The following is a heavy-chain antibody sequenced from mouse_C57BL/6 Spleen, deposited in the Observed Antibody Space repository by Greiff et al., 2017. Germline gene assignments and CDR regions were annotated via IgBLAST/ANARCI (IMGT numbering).Heavy chain of an antibody. Sequence: QVQLQQPGTDLVKPGASVKLSCKASGYTFTSYWMHWVKQRPGQGLEWIGNINPSNGGTNYNEKFKSKATLTVDKSSSTAYMQLSSLTSEDSAVYYCARGGLLFYWYFDVWGTGTTVTVSS. CDR3: ARGGLLFYWYFDV. J-gene: IGHJ1*03. D-gene: IGHD2-1*01. CDR1: GYTFTSYW. V-gene: IGHV1-53*01. CDR2: INPSNGGT.